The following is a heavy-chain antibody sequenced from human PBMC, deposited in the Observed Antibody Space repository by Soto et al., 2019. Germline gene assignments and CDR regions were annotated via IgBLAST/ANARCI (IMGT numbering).Heavy chain of an antibody. V-gene: IGHV4-59*01. CDR1: GCSISSYY. J-gene: IGHJ5*02. CDR3: ARDLSGGP. CDR2: IYYSGST. D-gene: IGHD2-15*01. Sequence: XETLSLTCTVSGCSISSYYWSWIRQPPGKGLEWIGYIYYSGSTNYNPSLKSRVTISVDTSKNQFSLKLSSVTAADTAVYYCARDLSGGPWGQGTLVTVSS.